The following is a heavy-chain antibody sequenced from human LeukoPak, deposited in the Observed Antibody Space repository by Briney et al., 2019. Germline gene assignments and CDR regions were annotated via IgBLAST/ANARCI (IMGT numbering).Heavy chain of an antibody. D-gene: IGHD2-15*01. CDR3: AREASCSGGSCDHFDY. Sequence: GGSLRLSCAASGFTFSSYEMNWVRQAPGKGLEWVSFIGTSDNSMYYADSVKGRFTISRDNAKSSLYLQMNSLRAEDTAVYYCAREASCSGGSCDHFDYWGQGTLVTVSS. V-gene: IGHV3-48*03. CDR2: IGTSDNSM. J-gene: IGHJ4*02. CDR1: GFTFSSYE.